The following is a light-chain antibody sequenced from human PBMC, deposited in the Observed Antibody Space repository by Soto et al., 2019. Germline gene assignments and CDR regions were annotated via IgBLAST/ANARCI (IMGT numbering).Light chain of an antibody. J-gene: IGLJ2*01. CDR1: SSDIGGYNY. V-gene: IGLV2-14*01. CDR3: SSQAVSSTLV. CDR2: DVS. Sequence: ALTQPASVSGSPGQSITISCTGTSSDIGGYNYVSWYQQHPGKAPKLMIYDVSNRPSGVSNRFSGSKSGNTASLTISGLQAEDEADYYCSSQAVSSTLVFGGGTKLTVL.